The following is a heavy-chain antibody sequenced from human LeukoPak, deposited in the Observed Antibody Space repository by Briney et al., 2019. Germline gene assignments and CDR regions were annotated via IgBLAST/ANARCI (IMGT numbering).Heavy chain of an antibody. CDR3: AERVGSYDSSGSTFDY. CDR1: GGSFSGYY. D-gene: IGHD3-22*01. J-gene: IGHJ4*02. CDR2: INHSGST. V-gene: IGHV4-34*01. Sequence: SETLSLTCAVYGGSFSGYYWSWIRQPPGKGLEWIREINHSGSTNYNPSLKSRVTISVDTSKNQFSLKLSSVTAADTAVYYCAERVGSYDSSGSTFDYWGQGTLVTVSS.